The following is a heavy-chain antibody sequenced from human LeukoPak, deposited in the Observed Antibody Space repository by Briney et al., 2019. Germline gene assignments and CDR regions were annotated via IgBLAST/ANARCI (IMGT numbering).Heavy chain of an antibody. D-gene: IGHD4-11*01. J-gene: IGHJ6*03. CDR3: ARANDYSNYYYYYMDV. CDR1: GFTFSSYS. Sequence: GGSLRLSCAASGFTFSSYSMNWVRQAPGKGLEWVSYISSSSTIHYADSVKGRFTISRDNAKNSLYLQMNSLRDEDTAVYYCARANDYSNYYYYYMDVWGKGTTVTVSS. CDR2: ISSSSTI. V-gene: IGHV3-48*02.